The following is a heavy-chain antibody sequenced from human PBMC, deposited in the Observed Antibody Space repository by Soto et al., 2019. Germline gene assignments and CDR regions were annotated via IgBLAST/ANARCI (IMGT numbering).Heavy chain of an antibody. CDR3: ASDSSSWYYSRFDY. D-gene: IGHD6-13*01. Sequence: SVKVSCKASGGTFSSYAISWVRQAPGQGLEWMGGIIPIFGTANYAQKFQGRVTITADESTSTAYMELSSLRSEDTAVYYCASDSSSWYYSRFDYWGQGTLVTVSS. J-gene: IGHJ4*02. CDR2: IIPIFGTA. V-gene: IGHV1-69*13. CDR1: GGTFSSYA.